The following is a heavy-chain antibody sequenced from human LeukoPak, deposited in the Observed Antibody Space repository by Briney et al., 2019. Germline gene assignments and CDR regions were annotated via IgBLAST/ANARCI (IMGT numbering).Heavy chain of an antibody. D-gene: IGHD4-17*01. CDR1: GFSFHSYA. CDR2: ISGSGGST. J-gene: IGHJ3*01. Sequence: GGSLRLSCAASGFSFHSYAMSWVRQAPGKGLEWVSGISGSGGSTYYADSVKGRLTVSRDNAKNTLYSQMNSLRAEDTAVYFCARVIDYGALYACDSGGEGTMVTVSA. CDR3: ARVIDYGALYACDS. V-gene: IGHV3-23*01.